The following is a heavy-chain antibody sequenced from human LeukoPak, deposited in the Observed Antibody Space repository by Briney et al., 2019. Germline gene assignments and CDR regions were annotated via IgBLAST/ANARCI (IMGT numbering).Heavy chain of an antibody. D-gene: IGHD6-13*01. CDR1: GFTFSSYA. J-gene: IGHJ6*02. CDR2: INHSGST. CDR3: ARGQQQLDYYGMDV. Sequence: GSLRLSCAASGFTFSSYAMSWVRPPPGKGLEWIGEINHSGSTNYNPSLKSRVPISVDTSKTQFSLKLSCVTATDTAMYYCARGQQQLDYYGMDVWGQGTTVTVSS. V-gene: IGHV4-34*01.